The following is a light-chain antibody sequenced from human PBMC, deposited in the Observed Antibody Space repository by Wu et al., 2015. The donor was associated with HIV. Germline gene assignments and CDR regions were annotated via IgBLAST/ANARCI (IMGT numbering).Light chain of an antibody. V-gene: IGKV1-33*01. CDR3: QXYDHRQNX. Sequence: DIQMTQSPSSLSASVGDRVTITCQASQDINNYLNWYQQKPGKAPKLLISDASNLEPGVPSRFRGSGSATGFTLVISSLQPEDVATYYCQXYDHRQNXFGGGTKIEIK. CDR2: DAS. CDR1: QDINNY. J-gene: IGKJ4*01.